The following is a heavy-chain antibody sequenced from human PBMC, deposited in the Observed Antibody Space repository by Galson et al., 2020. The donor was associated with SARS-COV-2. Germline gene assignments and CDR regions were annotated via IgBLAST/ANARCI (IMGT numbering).Heavy chain of an antibody. CDR2: INPNGGGT. Sequence: ASVKVSCKASGYIFNGYYIHWVRQAPGQGLEYMGWINPNGGGTKYAQKFQGRVTMTRDMSISTAYMDLSGLRSDDTAVYYCARSLWFGEFLPTQNRYYYYYGMDVWGQGTTVTVSS. J-gene: IGHJ6*02. D-gene: IGHD3-10*01. V-gene: IGHV1-2*02. CDR3: ARSLWFGEFLPTQNRYYYYYGMDV. CDR1: GYIFNGYY.